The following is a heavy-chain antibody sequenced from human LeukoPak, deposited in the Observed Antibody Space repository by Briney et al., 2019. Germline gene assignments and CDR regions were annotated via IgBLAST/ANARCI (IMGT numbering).Heavy chain of an antibody. J-gene: IGHJ4*02. CDR3: ARDSYGGPNYFDY. CDR1: GGSISSSNW. Sequence: PSGTLSLTCAVSGGSISSSNWWSWVRQPPGKGLEWIGEIYHSGSTNYNPSLKSRVTMSVDTSKNQFSLKLSSVTAADTAVYYCARDSYGGPNYFDYWGQGTLVTVSS. CDR2: IYHSGST. D-gene: IGHD4-23*01. V-gene: IGHV4-4*02.